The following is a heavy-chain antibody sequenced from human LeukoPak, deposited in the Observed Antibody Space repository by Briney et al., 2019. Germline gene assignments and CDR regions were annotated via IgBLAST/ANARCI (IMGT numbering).Heavy chain of an antibody. V-gene: IGHV3-11*01. D-gene: IGHD6-19*01. CDR1: GFTFSDYY. J-gene: IGHJ5*02. CDR2: ISSSGSTI. CDR3: ARDKAQQWLSSGNWFDP. Sequence: GGSLRLSCAASGFTFSDYYMSWIRQAPGKGLEWVSYISSSGSTIYYADSVKGRFTISRDNAKNSLYLQMNSLRAEDTAVYYCARDKAQQWLSSGNWFDPWGQGTLVTVSS.